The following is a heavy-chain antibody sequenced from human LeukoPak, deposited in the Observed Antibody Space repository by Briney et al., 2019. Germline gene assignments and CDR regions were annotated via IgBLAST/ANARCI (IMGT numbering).Heavy chain of an antibody. J-gene: IGHJ4*02. Sequence: ASVKVSCKVSGYTFTDYYMHWGQEAPGKGLGWMGLVDPEDGETIYAEKFQGRVTITAETSTDTAYMELSSLRSEDTAVYYCATDPTISGIANYWGQGTLVTVSS. CDR1: GYTFTDYY. D-gene: IGHD6-13*01. V-gene: IGHV1-69-2*01. CDR3: ATDPTISGIANY. CDR2: VDPEDGET.